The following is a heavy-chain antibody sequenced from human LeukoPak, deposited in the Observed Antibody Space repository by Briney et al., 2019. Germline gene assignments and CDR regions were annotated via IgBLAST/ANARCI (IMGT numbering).Heavy chain of an antibody. Sequence: ASVKVSYKASGYTFTSYGISWVRQAPGQGLEWMRWISAYNGNTNYAQKLQGRVTMTTDTSTSTAYMELRSLRSDDTAVYYCARVPYYYDSSGYYLDYWGQGTLVTVSS. CDR3: ARVPYYYDSSGYYLDY. CDR1: GYTFTSYG. V-gene: IGHV1-18*01. J-gene: IGHJ4*02. D-gene: IGHD3-22*01. CDR2: ISAYNGNT.